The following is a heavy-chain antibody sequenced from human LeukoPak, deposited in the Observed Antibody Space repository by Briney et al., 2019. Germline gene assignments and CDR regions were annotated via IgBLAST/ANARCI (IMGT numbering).Heavy chain of an antibody. CDR3: AKVSTEDYYYGMDV. J-gene: IGHJ6*02. CDR1: GFTFSSYG. CDR2: ISYGGSNK. Sequence: GGSLRLSCAASGFTFSSYGMHWVRQAPGKGLEWVAVISYGGSNKYYADSVKGRSTISRDNSKNTLYLQMNSLRAEDTAVYYCAKVSTEDYYYGMDVWGQGTTVTVSS. D-gene: IGHD4-17*01. V-gene: IGHV3-30*18.